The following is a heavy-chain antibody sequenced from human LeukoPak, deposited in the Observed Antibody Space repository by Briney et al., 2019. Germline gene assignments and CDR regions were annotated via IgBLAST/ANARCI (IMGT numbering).Heavy chain of an antibody. J-gene: IGHJ4*02. V-gene: IGHV3-23*01. Sequence: TGGSLRLSCESRGIGFSSYTMNWVRQGPGKGLEWVADITGTSSSTHYADSVKGRFTISRDNSKNTLYLQMNSLRAEDTAVYYCAKGGGSFWYYFDYWGQGTLVTVSS. CDR2: ITGTSSST. D-gene: IGHD3-3*01. CDR1: GIGFSSYT. CDR3: AKGGGSFWYYFDY.